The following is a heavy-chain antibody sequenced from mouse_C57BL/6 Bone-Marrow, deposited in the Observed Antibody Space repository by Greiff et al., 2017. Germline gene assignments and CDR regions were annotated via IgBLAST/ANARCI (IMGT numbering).Heavy chain of an antibody. Sequence: EVQLQQSGPELVKPGASVKIPCKASGYTFTDYNMDWVKQSHGKSLEWIGDINPNNGGTIYNQKFKGKATLTVDKSSSTAYMELRSLTSEDTAVYYCAREGVTTVVAHWYFDVWRTGTTVTVSS. J-gene: IGHJ1*03. D-gene: IGHD1-1*01. CDR3: AREGVTTVVAHWYFDV. CDR2: INPNNGGT. V-gene: IGHV1-18*01. CDR1: GYTFTDYN.